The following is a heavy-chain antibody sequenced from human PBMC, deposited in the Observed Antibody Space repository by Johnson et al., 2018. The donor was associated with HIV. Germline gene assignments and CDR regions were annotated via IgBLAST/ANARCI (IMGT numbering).Heavy chain of an antibody. V-gene: IGHV3-30*02. CDR3: ARYSYYYDSSGAFDI. J-gene: IGHJ3*02. Sequence: QVQLVESGGGLVQPGGSLRLSCAASGFTFRNYGMHWVRQAPGKGLEWVAFRRFDGSYKYFADSVEGRFTISRDNAKNSLYLHMNSLRAEDTALYYCARYSYYYDSSGAFDIWGQGTMVTVSS. CDR1: GFTFRNYG. D-gene: IGHD3-22*01. CDR2: RRFDGSYK.